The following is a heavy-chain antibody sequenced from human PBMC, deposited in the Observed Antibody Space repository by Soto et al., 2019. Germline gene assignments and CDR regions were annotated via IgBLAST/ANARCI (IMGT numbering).Heavy chain of an antibody. CDR1: GYTFINYG. J-gene: IGHJ3*01. D-gene: IGHD1-26*01. V-gene: IGHV1-18*01. CDR2: LSDYNGDT. CDR3: ARWSAIVGGAEALDV. Sequence: QVQLVQSGAEVKKPGASVRVSCKTSGYTFINYGITWVRQAPGQGLEWMGWLSDYNGDTSSSEKLQDRFTMTTDTSTNTVYMDLRSLTSDDTAVYYCARWSAIVGGAEALDVWGQGTMVIVSS.